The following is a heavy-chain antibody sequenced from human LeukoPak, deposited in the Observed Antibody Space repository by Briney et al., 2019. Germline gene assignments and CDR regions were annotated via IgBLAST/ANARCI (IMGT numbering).Heavy chain of an antibody. V-gene: IGHV4-30-2*01. D-gene: IGHD2-15*01. CDR3: ARVVGNCSGGNCFSNWFDP. CDR2: IYHSGST. Sequence: PSETLSLTCVVSGGSISSDSYSWSWIRQPPGKGLEWIGYIYHSGSTCYSPSLKSRVTISIDTSKNQFSLRLNSVTAADTAVYYCARVVGNCSGGNCFSNWFDPWGQGTLVTVSP. CDR1: GGSISSDSYS. J-gene: IGHJ5*02.